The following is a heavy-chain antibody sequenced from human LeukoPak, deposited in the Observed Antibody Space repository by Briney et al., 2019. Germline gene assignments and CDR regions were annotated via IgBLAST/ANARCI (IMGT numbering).Heavy chain of an antibody. CDR1: GFTFSSYA. CDR2: ISSNGGST. J-gene: IGHJ6*02. CDR3: VKGGGLNSSSSRARRMDV. D-gene: IGHD6-6*01. Sequence: GGSLRLSCSASGFTFSSYAMHWVRQAPGKGLEYVSAISSNGGSTYYADSVKGRFTISRDNSKNTLYLQMSSLRAEDTAVYYCVKGGGLNSSSSRARRMDVWGQGTTVTVSS. V-gene: IGHV3-64D*09.